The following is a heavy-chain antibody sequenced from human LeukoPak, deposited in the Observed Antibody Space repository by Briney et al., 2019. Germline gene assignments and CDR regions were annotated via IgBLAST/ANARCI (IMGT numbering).Heavy chain of an antibody. CDR1: GFIFSSAV. Sequence: GGSLRLSCAASGFIFSSAVMSWVRQAPGKELEWVSAINSGSGTTYAESVKGRFTISRDNSRNTLYLQMNTLRAEDTAVYYCAKGSAGAGSYRPFDYWGQGTLVTVFS. V-gene: IGHV3-23*01. CDR3: AKGSAGAGSYRPFDY. D-gene: IGHD3-10*01. J-gene: IGHJ4*02. CDR2: INSGSGTT.